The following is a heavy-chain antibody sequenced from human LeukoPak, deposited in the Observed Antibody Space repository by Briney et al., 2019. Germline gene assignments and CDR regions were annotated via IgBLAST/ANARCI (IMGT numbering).Heavy chain of an antibody. D-gene: IGHD3-9*01. V-gene: IGHV4-4*02. CDR1: GGSITSSNW. Sequence: PSETLSLTCAVSGGSITSSNWWSWVRQFPGKGLEWIGETYHNGSTNYNPSLKSRVTISVDKSKTQFSLKLNTVTAADTAVYYCAKDTSHYNILTGYVYHDGFDVWGQGTLVTVSS. CDR2: TYHNGST. CDR3: AKDTSHYNILTGYVYHDGFDV. J-gene: IGHJ3*01.